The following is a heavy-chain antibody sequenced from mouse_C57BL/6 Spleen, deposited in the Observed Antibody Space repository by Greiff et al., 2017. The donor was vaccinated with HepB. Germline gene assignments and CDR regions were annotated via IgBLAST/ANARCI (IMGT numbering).Heavy chain of an antibody. CDR2: IDPSDSYT. J-gene: IGHJ2*01. CDR1: GSTFTSYW. Sequence: VQLQQPGAELVKPGASVKLSCKASGSTFTSYWMQWVKQRPGQGLEWIGEIDPSDSYTNYNQKFKGKATLTVDTSSRTAYMQLSSLTSEDSAVYYCAKRYYGSSYFDYWGQGTTLTVSS. D-gene: IGHD1-1*01. V-gene: IGHV1-50*01. CDR3: AKRYYGSSYFDY.